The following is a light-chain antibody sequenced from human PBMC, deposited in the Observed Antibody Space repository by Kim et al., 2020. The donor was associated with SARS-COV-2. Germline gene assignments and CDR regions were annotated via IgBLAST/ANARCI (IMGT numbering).Light chain of an antibody. V-gene: IGKV2-28*01. Sequence: DIVMTQSPLSLPVTPGEPASISCRSSQSLLHRNGYNYLDWYLQKPGQSPQLLIYLGSNRASGVPDRFSGSGSGTDFTLKISRVEAEDAGVYYCMQALQTPLTFGGGTKVDIK. CDR1: QSLLHRNGYNY. CDR2: LGS. CDR3: MQALQTPLT. J-gene: IGKJ4*01.